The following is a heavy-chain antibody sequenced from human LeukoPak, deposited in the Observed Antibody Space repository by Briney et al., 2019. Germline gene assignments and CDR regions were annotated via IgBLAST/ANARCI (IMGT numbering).Heavy chain of an antibody. D-gene: IGHD6-13*01. V-gene: IGHV4-34*01. CDR1: GGSFSGYY. J-gene: IGHJ5*02. Sequence: SETLSLTCAVYGGSFSGYYWSWIRQPPGRGLEWIGEINHSGSTNYNPSLKSRVTISVDTSKNQFSLKLSSVTATDTAIYYCARPPGIAAAWFDPWGQGTLVTVSS. CDR2: INHSGST. CDR3: ARPPGIAAAWFDP.